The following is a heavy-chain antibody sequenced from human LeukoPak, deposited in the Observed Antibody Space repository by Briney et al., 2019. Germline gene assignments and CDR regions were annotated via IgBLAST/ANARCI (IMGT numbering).Heavy chain of an antibody. D-gene: IGHD2-21*02. CDR2: ISYDGSNK. CDR1: GFTFSSYA. Sequence: GGSLRLSCAASGFTFSSYAMHWIRQAPGKGLEWVAVISYDGSNKYYADSVKGRSTISRDNSKNTLYLQMNSLRAEDTAVYYCARGVVVTAIHDAFDIWGQGTMVTVSS. J-gene: IGHJ3*02. V-gene: IGHV3-30*04. CDR3: ARGVVVTAIHDAFDI.